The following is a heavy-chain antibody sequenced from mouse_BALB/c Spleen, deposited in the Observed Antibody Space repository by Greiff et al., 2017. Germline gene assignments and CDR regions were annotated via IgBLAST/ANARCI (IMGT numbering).Heavy chain of an antibody. CDR3: ASQGAWFAY. J-gene: IGHJ3*01. Sequence: QVQLQQSGAELARPGASVKLSCKASGYTFTSYWMQWVKQRPGQGLEWIGAIYPGDGDTRYTQKFKGKATLTADKSSSTAYMQLSSLASEDSAVYYCASQGAWFAYWGQGTLVTVSA. D-gene: IGHD3-2*02. CDR2: IYPGDGDT. CDR1: GYTFTSYW. V-gene: IGHV1-87*01.